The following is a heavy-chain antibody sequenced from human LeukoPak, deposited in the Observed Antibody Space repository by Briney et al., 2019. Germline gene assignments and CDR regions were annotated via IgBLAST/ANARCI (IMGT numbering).Heavy chain of an antibody. J-gene: IGHJ4*02. CDR1: GDSFNNYP. D-gene: IGHD6-19*01. Sequence: EASVTVSCKASGDSFNNYPIHWVRQAPGQGPEWMGGIIPMFDLPEYPQTFQDRVTITADESTKTAYLEMSRLRSDDTAVYYCARDDMHIAVAGRGDYWGQGTLVTVSS. V-gene: IGHV1-69*13. CDR3: ARDDMHIAVAGRGDY. CDR2: IIPMFDLP.